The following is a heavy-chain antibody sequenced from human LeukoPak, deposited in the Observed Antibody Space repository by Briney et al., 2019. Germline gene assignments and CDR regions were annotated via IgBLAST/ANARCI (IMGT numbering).Heavy chain of an antibody. D-gene: IGHD2-8*02. CDR3: ARGGLVSAFDI. CDR2: ISYDGNNK. V-gene: IGHV3-30-3*01. CDR1: GFTFSTYA. J-gene: IGHJ3*02. Sequence: GRSLRLSCAASGFTFSTYAMHWVRQAPGKGLEWVAVISYDGNNKYYADSVKGRFTISRDNSKNTLYLQMNSLRTEDTAAFYCARGGLVSAFDIWGQGTLVTVSS.